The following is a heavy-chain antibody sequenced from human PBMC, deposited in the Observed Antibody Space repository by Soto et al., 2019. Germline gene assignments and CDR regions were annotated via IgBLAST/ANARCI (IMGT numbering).Heavy chain of an antibody. CDR3: ARGIVGAYYYYYGMDV. D-gene: IGHD1-26*01. CDR2: TRNKANSYTT. CDR1: GFTFSDHY. J-gene: IGHJ6*02. Sequence: GGSLRLSCAASGFTFSDHYMDWVRQAPGKGLEWVGRTRNKANSYTTEYAASVKGRFTISRDDSKNSLYLQMNSLKTEDTAVYYCARGIVGAYYYYYGMDVWGQGT. V-gene: IGHV3-72*01.